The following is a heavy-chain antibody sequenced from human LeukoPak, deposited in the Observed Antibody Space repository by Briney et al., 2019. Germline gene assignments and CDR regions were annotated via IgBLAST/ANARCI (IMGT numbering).Heavy chain of an antibody. CDR3: ARKSGLAFDI. J-gene: IGHJ3*02. CDR1: GYSFTSYW. Sequence: GESLKISCKGSGYSFTSYWISWVRQMPGKGLEWMGIIYPGESDTRYSQSFQGQVTISADKSLSTAYLQWSSLKASDTAMYYCARKSGLAFDIWGQGTMVTVSS. V-gene: IGHV5-51*01. CDR2: IYPGESDT. D-gene: IGHD2-8*02.